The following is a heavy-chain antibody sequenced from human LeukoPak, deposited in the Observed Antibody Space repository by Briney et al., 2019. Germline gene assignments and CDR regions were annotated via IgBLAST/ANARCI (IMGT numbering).Heavy chain of an antibody. J-gene: IGHJ5*02. D-gene: IGHD2-15*01. V-gene: IGHV3-74*01. Sequence: SGGSLRLSCAVSGFTFKLYWMHWVRQAPGKGPVWVSRINDDGSDTTYADSVKGRFTISRDDAKNMLLLQMNSLRAEDTAVYYCVRGGPSTWSWGQGTLVTVSS. CDR3: VRGGPSTWS. CDR2: INDDGSDT. CDR1: GFTFKLYW.